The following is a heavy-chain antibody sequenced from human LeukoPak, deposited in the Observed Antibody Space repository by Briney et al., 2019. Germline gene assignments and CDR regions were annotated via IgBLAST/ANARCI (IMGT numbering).Heavy chain of an antibody. V-gene: IGHV4-31*03. D-gene: IGHD6-19*01. CDR1: GGSISSGGYY. Sequence: KTSQTLSLTCTVSGGSISSGGYYWSWIRQHPGKGLEWIGYIYYSGSTYYNPSLKSRVTISVDTSKNQFSLKLNSVTAADTAVYYCARRGSSGRTFDYWGQGTLVTVSS. CDR2: IYYSGST. CDR3: ARRGSSGRTFDY. J-gene: IGHJ4*02.